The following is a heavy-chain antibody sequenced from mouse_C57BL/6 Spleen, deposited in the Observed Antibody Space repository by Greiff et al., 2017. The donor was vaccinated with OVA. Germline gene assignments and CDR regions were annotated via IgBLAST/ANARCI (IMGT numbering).Heavy chain of an antibody. CDR3: ASSSSGYAAWFAY. Sequence: VQLQQPGAELVRPGTSVKLSCKASGYTFTSYWMHWVKQRPGQGLEWIGVIDPSDSYTNYNQKFKGKATLTVDTSSSTAYMQLSSLTSEDSAVYYCASSSSGYAAWFAYWGQGTLVTVSA. CDR2: IDPSDSYT. V-gene: IGHV1-59*01. D-gene: IGHD3-2*02. J-gene: IGHJ3*01. CDR1: GYTFTSYW.